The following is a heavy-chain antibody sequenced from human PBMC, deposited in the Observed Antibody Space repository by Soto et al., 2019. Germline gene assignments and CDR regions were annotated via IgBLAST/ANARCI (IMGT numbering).Heavy chain of an antibody. D-gene: IGHD6-13*01. CDR2: IYFSGSA. J-gene: IGHJ3*02. CDR3: ARDRTAAEAFDI. Sequence: SETLSLTCTVSGGSISSGGYYWSWIRQRPGKGLEWIGYIYFSGSAYYTPSLKSRVTISVDTSKNQFFLKLSSVTAADTAAYYCARDRTAAEAFDIWGQGTMVTVSS. CDR1: GGSISSGGYY. V-gene: IGHV4-31*03.